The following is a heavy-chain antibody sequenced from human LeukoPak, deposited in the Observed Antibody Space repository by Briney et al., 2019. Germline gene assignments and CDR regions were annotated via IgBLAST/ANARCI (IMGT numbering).Heavy chain of an antibody. D-gene: IGHD4-17*01. CDR3: ARGGGTVTPIFDY. Sequence: SVKVSCKASGGTFSSYAISWVRRAPGQGLEWMGRIIPILGIANYAQKFQGRVTITADKSTSTAYMELSSLRSEDTAVYYCARGGGTVTPIFDYWGQGTLVTVSS. CDR2: IIPILGIA. CDR1: GGTFSSYA. V-gene: IGHV1-69*04. J-gene: IGHJ4*02.